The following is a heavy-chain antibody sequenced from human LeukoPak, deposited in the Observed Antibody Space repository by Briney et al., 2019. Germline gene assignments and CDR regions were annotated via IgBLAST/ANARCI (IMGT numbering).Heavy chain of an antibody. V-gene: IGHV3-21*01. CDR2: ISSSSSYI. Sequence: GGSLRLSCAASGFTFSSYNMNWVRQAPGKGLEWVSSISSSSSYIYYADSVKGRFTISRDNAKNSLYLQMNSLRAEDTAVYYCAAVVVPATYGMDVWGQGTTVTVSS. J-gene: IGHJ6*02. CDR3: AAVVVPATYGMDV. D-gene: IGHD2-2*01. CDR1: GFTFSSYN.